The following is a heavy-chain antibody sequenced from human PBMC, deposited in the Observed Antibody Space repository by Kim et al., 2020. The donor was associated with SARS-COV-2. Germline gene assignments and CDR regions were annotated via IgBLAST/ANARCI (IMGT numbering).Heavy chain of an antibody. V-gene: IGHV3-23*01. CDR1: GFTFSSYA. CDR3: AKGTIHSSSWSPLDF. D-gene: IGHD6-13*01. J-gene: IGHJ4*02. Sequence: GGSLRLSCAASGFTFSSYAMSWVRQAPGKGLEWVSGIIGSGGSTYYADSVKGRFTISGDNSKNTLYLQMNSLRAEDTAVYYCAKGTIHSSSWSPLDFWGQGTLVTVSS. CDR2: IIGSGGST.